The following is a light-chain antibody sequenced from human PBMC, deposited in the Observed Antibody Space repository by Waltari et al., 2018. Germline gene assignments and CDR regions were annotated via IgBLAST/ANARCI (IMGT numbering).Light chain of an antibody. V-gene: IGKV3-20*01. CDR3: QQYGSSPEGFT. J-gene: IGKJ3*01. CDR1: QSVGSSY. Sequence: EIVLTQSPGTLSLSQGDRATLPCRASQSVGSSYLAWYQQKPDQAPRLLIYGASSRATGIPDRFSGSGSGTDFTLTISRLEPEDFAVYYCQQYGSSPEGFTFGPGTKVDIK. CDR2: GAS.